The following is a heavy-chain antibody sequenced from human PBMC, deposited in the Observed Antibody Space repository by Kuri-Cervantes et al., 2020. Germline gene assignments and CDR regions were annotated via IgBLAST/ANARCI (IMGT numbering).Heavy chain of an antibody. D-gene: IGHD2-2*02. V-gene: IGHV3-73*01. CDR2: IRSKANSYAT. J-gene: IGHJ6*03. CDR1: GFTFSNAW. CDR3: TYTYMDV. Sequence: GESLKISCAASGFTFSNAWMSWVRQAPGKGLEWVGRIRSKANSYATAYAASVKGRFTISRDDSKNTAYLQMNSLKTEDTAVYYCTYTYMDVWGKGTTVTVSS.